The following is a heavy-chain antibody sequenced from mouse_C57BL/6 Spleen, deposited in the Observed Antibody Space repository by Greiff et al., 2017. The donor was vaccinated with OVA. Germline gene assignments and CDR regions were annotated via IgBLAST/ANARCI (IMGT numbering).Heavy chain of an antibody. D-gene: IGHD1-1*02. V-gene: IGHV1-42*01. J-gene: IGHJ2*01. Sequence: EVQLQQSGPELVKPGASVKISCKASGYSFTGYYMNWVKQSPEKSLEWIGEINPSTGGTTYNQKFKAKATLTVDKSSSAAYMQLKSLTSEDSAVYYCARSGVYGLDYWGQGTTLTVSS. CDR3: ARSGVYGLDY. CDR2: INPSTGGT. CDR1: GYSFTGYY.